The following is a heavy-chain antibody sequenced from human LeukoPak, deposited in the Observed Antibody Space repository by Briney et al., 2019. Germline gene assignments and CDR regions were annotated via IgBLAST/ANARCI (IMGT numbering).Heavy chain of an antibody. CDR3: ARALWPSGMAY. CDR1: GLTVSNNY. Sequence: GGSLRLSCAASGLTVSNNYMSWVRQAPGKGLEWVSVIYSDGSTYYADSVEGRFTISRDNSKNILYLQMNSLRAEDTAVYYCARALWPSGMAYWGQGTLVTVSS. CDR2: IYSDGST. V-gene: IGHV3-53*01. D-gene: IGHD2-8*01. J-gene: IGHJ4*02.